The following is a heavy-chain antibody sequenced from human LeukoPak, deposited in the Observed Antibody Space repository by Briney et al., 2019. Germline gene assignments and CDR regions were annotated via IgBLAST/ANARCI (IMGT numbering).Heavy chain of an antibody. J-gene: IGHJ6*02. CDR2: ISYDGNNK. Sequence: PGRSLRLSCAASGFTFSSYGMHWVRQAPGKGLEWVAVISYDGNNKYSADFVKGRFTISRDNSMTTLYLQMNSLRAEDTAVYYCAKDGSAYYYYGMDVWGQGTTVTVSS. CDR3: AKDGSAYYYYGMDV. D-gene: IGHD1-1*01. V-gene: IGHV3-30*18. CDR1: GFTFSSYG.